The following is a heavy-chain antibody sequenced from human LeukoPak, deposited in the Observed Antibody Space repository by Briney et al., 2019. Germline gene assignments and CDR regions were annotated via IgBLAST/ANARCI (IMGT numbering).Heavy chain of an antibody. CDR3: ARGGDSSGYEGRFDP. J-gene: IGHJ5*02. V-gene: IGHV4-30-4*07. D-gene: IGHD3-22*01. Sequence: SETLSLTCAVSGGSISIRGYSWSWIRQPPGKGLEWIGYIYYTGSTYYNPSLKSRLTISLDTSKNQFSLKLSSVTAVDTAVYYCARGGDSSGYEGRFDPRGQGTLVTVSS. CDR2: IYYTGST. CDR1: GGSISIRGYS.